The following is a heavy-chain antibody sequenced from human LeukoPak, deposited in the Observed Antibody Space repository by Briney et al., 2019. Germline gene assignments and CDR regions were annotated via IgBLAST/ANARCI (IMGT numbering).Heavy chain of an antibody. Sequence: GGSLRLSCAASGFTVSDNYTSWVRQAPGKGLEWVSAISGGGSTYYADSVKGRFIISRDNSKNTVYLQLNSLRAEDTAVYYCARRRGSFYPFDYWGQGTLVTVSS. CDR1: GFTVSDNY. CDR3: ARRRGSFYPFDY. V-gene: IGHV3-53*01. J-gene: IGHJ4*02. D-gene: IGHD1-26*01. CDR2: ISGGGST.